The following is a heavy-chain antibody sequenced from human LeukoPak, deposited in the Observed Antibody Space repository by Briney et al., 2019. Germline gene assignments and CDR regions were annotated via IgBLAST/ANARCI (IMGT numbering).Heavy chain of an antibody. J-gene: IGHJ4*02. Sequence: PGGSLRLSCAASGFTFSSYWMSWVRQAPGKGLEWVANIKQDGSEKNYADSVKGRFTISRDNAKNSLYLEMNSLRDEDTAVYYCAPYYYASRAFGYWGQGTLVTVSS. D-gene: IGHD3-22*01. CDR1: GFTFSSYW. CDR2: IKQDGSEK. CDR3: APYYYASRAFGY. V-gene: IGHV3-7*01.